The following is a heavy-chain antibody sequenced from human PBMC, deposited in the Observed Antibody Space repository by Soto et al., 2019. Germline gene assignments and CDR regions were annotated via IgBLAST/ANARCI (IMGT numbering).Heavy chain of an antibody. J-gene: IGHJ6*02. CDR2: IYYSGST. Sequence: QVQLQESGPGLVKPSQTLSLTCTVSGGSISRNNHYWTWTRQPPGKGLEWIGYIYYSGSTYYNPSLKSRVTISVDTSKNQFSLDMSSVTAADTAVYYCARENRGYYYYGMDVWGQGTTVTVSS. CDR3: ARENRGYYYYGMDV. CDR1: GGSISRNNHY. V-gene: IGHV4-30-4*01.